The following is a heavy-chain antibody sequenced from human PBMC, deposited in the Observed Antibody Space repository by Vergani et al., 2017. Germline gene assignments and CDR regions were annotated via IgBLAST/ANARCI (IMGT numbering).Heavy chain of an antibody. J-gene: IGHJ6*03. CDR1: GGTFSSYA. CDR3: ARGSGDXFWSGGRNYYYYYYMDV. CDR2: IIPIFGTA. D-gene: IGHD3-3*01. Sequence: QVQLVQSGAEVKKPGSSVKVSCKASGGTFSSYAISWVRQASGQGLEWMGGIIPIFGTANYAQKFQGRVTITADESTSTAYMELSSLRSEDTAVYYCARGSGDXFWSGGRNYYYYYYMDVWGKGTTVTVSS. V-gene: IGHV1-69*01.